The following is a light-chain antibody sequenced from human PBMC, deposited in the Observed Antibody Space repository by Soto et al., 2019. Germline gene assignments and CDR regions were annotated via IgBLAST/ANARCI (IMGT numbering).Light chain of an antibody. J-gene: IGKJ1*01. Sequence: EIVMTQSPATLSVSPGESATISCRASQSVSSNVVWFQQKPGQAPRLLIYGASTRATGIPARFSGSGSGTDFTLTISSLQPEDFATYYCQQSYSTPRTFGQGTKVEIK. V-gene: IGKV3-15*01. CDR1: QSVSSN. CDR2: GAS. CDR3: QQSYSTPRT.